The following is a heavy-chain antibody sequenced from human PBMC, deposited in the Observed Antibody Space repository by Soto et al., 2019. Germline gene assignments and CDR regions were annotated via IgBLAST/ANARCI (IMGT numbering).Heavy chain of an antibody. CDR2: ISYDGSNK. CDR3: AKGALSIFGVVLHYSGMDV. D-gene: IGHD3-3*01. Sequence: GGSQRHSVASSECTFIGCRRHWVRQAPGKGLEWVAVISYDGSNKYYADSVKGRFTISRDNSKNTLYLQMNSLRAEDTAVYYCAKGALSIFGVVLHYSGMDVWGQG. CDR1: ECTFIGCR. V-gene: IGHV3-30*18. J-gene: IGHJ6*02.